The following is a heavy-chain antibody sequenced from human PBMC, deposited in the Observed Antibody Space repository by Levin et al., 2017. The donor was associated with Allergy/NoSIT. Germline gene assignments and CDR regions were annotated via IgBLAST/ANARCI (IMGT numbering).Heavy chain of an antibody. Sequence: SVKVSCKASGGTFNKFAISWVRQAPGQGLEWMGEIIPLFGTVNYAQKFQDKVTITADESTSTAYMELSSLSSEDTAVYYCARATYRSGYYTYFDYWGQGALVTVSS. CDR3: ARATYRSGYYTYFDY. D-gene: IGHD3-3*01. CDR1: GGTFNKFA. CDR2: IIPLFGTV. V-gene: IGHV1-69*13. J-gene: IGHJ4*02.